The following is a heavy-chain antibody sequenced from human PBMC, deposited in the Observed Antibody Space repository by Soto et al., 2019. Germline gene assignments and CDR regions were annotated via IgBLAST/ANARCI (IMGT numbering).Heavy chain of an antibody. V-gene: IGHV3-23*01. J-gene: IGHJ4*02. Sequence: EVQLLESGGGLVQPGGSLRLSCAASGFSFRTYAMSWVRQAPGQGLEWVSVISDTGDDTDYADSVKGRFTISRDSSRNTLYLRMNSLRAEDTAGYYCASYVRGTTFYFDSWGQGNLVTVAS. D-gene: IGHD3-10*02. CDR3: ASYVRGTTFYFDS. CDR2: ISDTGDDT. CDR1: GFSFRTYA.